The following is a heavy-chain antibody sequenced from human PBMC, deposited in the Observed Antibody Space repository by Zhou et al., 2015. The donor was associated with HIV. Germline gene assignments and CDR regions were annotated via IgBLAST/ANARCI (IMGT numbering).Heavy chain of an antibody. V-gene: IGHV3-11*04. D-gene: IGHD3-22*01. Sequence: QVQLVESGGGLVKPGGSLRLSCAASGFTFSDYYMSWIRQAPGKGLEWVSYISGSSSTIYYADSVKGRFTISRDNTKNSLYLQMNSLGDGDTAVYYCARRGPWLSDNNGYYYVDFWGQGTLVTVSS. J-gene: IGHJ4*02. CDR1: GFTFSDYY. CDR3: ARRGPWLSDNNGYYYVDF. CDR2: ISGSSSTI.